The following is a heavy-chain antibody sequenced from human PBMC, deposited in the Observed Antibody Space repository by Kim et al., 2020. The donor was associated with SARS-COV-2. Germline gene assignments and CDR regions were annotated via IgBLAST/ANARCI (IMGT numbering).Heavy chain of an antibody. CDR2: ISYDGSNK. J-gene: IGHJ4*02. V-gene: IGHV3-30-3*01. D-gene: IGHD3-16*01. CDR1: GFTFSSYA. Sequence: GGSLRLSCAASGFTFSSYAMHWVRQAPGKGLEWVAVISYDGSNKYYADSVKGRFTISRDNSKNTLYLQMNSLRAEDTAVYYCARESLRAPAVGVMYYWGQGTLVTVSS. CDR3: ARESLRAPAVGVMYY.